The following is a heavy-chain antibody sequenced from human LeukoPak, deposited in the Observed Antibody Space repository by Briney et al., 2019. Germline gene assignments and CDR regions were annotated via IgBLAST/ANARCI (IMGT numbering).Heavy chain of an antibody. V-gene: IGHV3-30*18. Sequence: GRSLRLSCAASGFTFSSYGMHWVRQAPGKGLEWVAVISYDGSNKYYADSVKGRFTISRDNSKNTLYLRMNSLRAEDTAVYYCAKDETNLYYFDYWGQGTLVTVSS. CDR2: ISYDGSNK. CDR3: AKDETNLYYFDY. CDR1: GFTFSSYG. J-gene: IGHJ4*02. D-gene: IGHD1-14*01.